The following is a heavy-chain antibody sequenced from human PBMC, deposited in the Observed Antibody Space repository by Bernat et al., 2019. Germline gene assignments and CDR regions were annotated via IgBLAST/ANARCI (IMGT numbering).Heavy chain of an antibody. CDR2: ISGSGDST. J-gene: IGHJ4*02. V-gene: IGHV3-23*01. D-gene: IGHD2-21*02. Sequence: EVQLLESGGGLVQPGGSLRLSCAASGFTFSNYAMSWVRQAPGKGLEWVSTISGSGDSTYYAESVKGRFTIARDNSKNTMFLQMNSLRAEDTALYYCAKDRRVVTGVGRQKFDHWGQGSLVTVSS. CDR3: AKDRRVVTGVGRQKFDH. CDR1: GFTFSNYA.